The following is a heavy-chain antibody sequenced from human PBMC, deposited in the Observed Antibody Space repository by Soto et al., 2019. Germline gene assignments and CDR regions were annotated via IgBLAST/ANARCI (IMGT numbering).Heavy chain of an antibody. Sequence: SETLSLTCTVSGGSISSGGYYWSWIRQHPGKGLEWIGYIYYSGSTYYNPSLKSRVTISVDTSKNQFSLKLSSVTAADTAVYYCARGASEGGGIKGFWNYYYYYMDVWGKGTTVTVSS. CDR2: IYYSGST. D-gene: IGHD3-3*01. CDR1: GGSISSGGYY. J-gene: IGHJ6*03. V-gene: IGHV4-31*03. CDR3: ARGASEGGGIKGFWNYYYYYMDV.